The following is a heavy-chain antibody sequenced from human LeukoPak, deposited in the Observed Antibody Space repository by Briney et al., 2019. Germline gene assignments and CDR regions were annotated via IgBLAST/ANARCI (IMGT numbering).Heavy chain of an antibody. CDR2: IDYSGST. V-gene: IGHV4-39*01. CDR3: ASHYGSGSYSYYYYYMDV. J-gene: IGHJ6*03. Sequence: SETLSLTCTVSGGSISSSSYYWGWIRQPPGRGLEWIGSIDYSGSTYYNPSLKSRVTISVDTSKNQFSLKLSSVTAADTAVYYCASHYGSGSYSYYYYYMDVWGKGTTVTVSS. D-gene: IGHD3-10*01. CDR1: GGSISSSSYY.